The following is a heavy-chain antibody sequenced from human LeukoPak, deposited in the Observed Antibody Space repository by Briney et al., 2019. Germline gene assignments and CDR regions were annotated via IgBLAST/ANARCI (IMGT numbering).Heavy chain of an antibody. D-gene: IGHD3/OR15-3a*01. V-gene: IGHV3-21*01. CDR1: GFTVSSNY. CDR3: TRAVAADDFSPGY. J-gene: IGHJ4*02. CDR2: ISSTSRYI. Sequence: PGGSLRLSCAASGFTVSSNYMNWVRQAPGKGLEWVSCISSTSRYIYYADSVKGRFTISRDNAKNSVYLQMNSLRAEDTAVYYCTRAVAADDFSPGYWGQGTLVTVSS.